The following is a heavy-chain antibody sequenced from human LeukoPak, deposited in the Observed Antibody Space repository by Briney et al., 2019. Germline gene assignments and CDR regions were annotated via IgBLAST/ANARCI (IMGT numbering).Heavy chain of an antibody. CDR3: ARTPYSRDGYNPFDY. Sequence: SQTLSLTCAISGDSVSSNSVTWNWIRQSPSRGLEWLGRTYYRSTWYNDYAVSVRGRITINPDTSKNQFSLQLNSVTPEDTAVYYCARTPYSRDGYNPFDYWGQGTLVTVSS. CDR1: GDSVSSNSVT. J-gene: IGHJ4*02. CDR2: TYYRSTWYN. V-gene: IGHV6-1*01. D-gene: IGHD5-24*01.